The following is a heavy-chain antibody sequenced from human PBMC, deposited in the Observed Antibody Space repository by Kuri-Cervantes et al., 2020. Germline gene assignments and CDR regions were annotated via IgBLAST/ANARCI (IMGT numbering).Heavy chain of an antibody. Sequence: GSLRLSCGVSGGSISSSNWWTWVRQPPGKGLEWIGEIYHSGSTNYNPSLKSRVTISVDKSKNQFSLKLSSVTAADTAVYYCARDSRYFDLWGRGTLVTVSS. CDR2: IYHSGST. CDR3: ARDSRYFDL. J-gene: IGHJ2*01. CDR1: GGSISSSNW. V-gene: IGHV4-4*02.